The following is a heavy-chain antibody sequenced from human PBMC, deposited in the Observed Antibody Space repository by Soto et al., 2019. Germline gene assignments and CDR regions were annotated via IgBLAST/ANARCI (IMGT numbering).Heavy chain of an antibody. V-gene: IGHV1-18*01. D-gene: IGHD1-26*01. CDR2: ISAYNGNT. J-gene: IGHJ4*02. CDR1: GYSFTRYG. Sequence: QFQLVQSGAGVKKPGASGKVSCKASGYSFTRYGISWVRQAPGQGLEWMGWISAYNGNTNYAQKLQGRVTMTTDTSTSTAYMELRSLRSDDTAVYYCAGDRAGGSYYFDYWGQGTLVTVSS. CDR3: AGDRAGGSYYFDY.